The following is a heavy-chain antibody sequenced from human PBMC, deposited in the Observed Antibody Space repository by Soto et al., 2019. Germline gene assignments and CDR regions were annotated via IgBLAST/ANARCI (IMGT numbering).Heavy chain of an antibody. V-gene: IGHV2-70*04. CDR3: ARSPGGFTVATYFFDY. D-gene: IGHD3-16*01. Sequence: SCPTLVNPTQTLTLTCTFSGFSLSSKGMRVSWIRQPPGKALEWLARIDWDDDKFYSPSLRTRLAISKGTSKNQVVLTMTNVDPMDTATYYCARSPGGFTVATYFFDYWGQGTLVTVSS. J-gene: IGHJ4*02. CDR1: GFSLSSKGMR. CDR2: IDWDDDK.